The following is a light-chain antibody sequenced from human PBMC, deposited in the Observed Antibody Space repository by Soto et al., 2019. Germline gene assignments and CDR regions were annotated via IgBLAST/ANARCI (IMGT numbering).Light chain of an antibody. CDR1: QDVTTY. V-gene: IGKV1-39*01. CDR2: AAS. Sequence: DIGITHSPASLSSSTGDTFSITCRASQDVTTYLNCYQQQPGKAPPLLIYAASSLQTAVPSRFSGSGSATDFTPPTSSLQPADFATYYCQQRYSTLWTFGQGTKVDIK. J-gene: IGKJ1*01. CDR3: QQRYSTLWT.